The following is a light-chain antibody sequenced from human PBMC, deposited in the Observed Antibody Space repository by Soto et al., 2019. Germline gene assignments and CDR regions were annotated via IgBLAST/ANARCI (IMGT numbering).Light chain of an antibody. CDR3: QSYDATNQV. J-gene: IGLJ3*02. V-gene: IGLV6-57*01. CDR1: SGSIASNY. Sequence: NFMLTQPHSVSESPGKTVIISCTRSSGSIASNYVQWYQQRPGSSPTTVIYEDRVPDRFSGSIDSSSNSASLTISGLETEDEADYYCQSYDATNQVFGGGTKLTVL. CDR2: ED.